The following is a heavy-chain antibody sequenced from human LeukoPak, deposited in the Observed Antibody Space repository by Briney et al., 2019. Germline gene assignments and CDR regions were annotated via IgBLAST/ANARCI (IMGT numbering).Heavy chain of an antibody. Sequence: GGSLRLSCAASGFTFSTYAMNWVRQAPGKGLEWVSAISGSGSPTYYADSVKGRFTISRDSSKNTLYLQMNSLRAEDTAVFYCAKAKAILAAGYFDYWGQGTLVTVSS. V-gene: IGHV3-23*01. CDR3: AKAKAILAAGYFDY. D-gene: IGHD6-13*01. J-gene: IGHJ4*02. CDR1: GFTFSTYA. CDR2: ISGSGSPT.